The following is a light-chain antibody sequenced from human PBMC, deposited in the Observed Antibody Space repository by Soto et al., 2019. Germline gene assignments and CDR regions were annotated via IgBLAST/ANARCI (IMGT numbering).Light chain of an antibody. V-gene: IGKV3D-15*01. CDR2: ATS. CDR3: QQFSSYPLT. Sequence: IVMTQSPATLSVSPGEPATLSCRASQSVGTNLAWYQQKPGQPPRLLIYATSTRVTGVPVRFSGGGSGTDFTLTISRLEPEDFAVYYCQQFSSYPLTFGGGTKVDIK. J-gene: IGKJ4*01. CDR1: QSVGTN.